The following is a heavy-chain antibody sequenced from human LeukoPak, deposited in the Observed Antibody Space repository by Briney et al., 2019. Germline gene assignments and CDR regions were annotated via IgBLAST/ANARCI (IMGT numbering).Heavy chain of an antibody. CDR1: GFTFSNYA. D-gene: IGHD6-19*01. J-gene: IGHJ4*02. V-gene: IGHV3-23*01. CDR2: SGSGANT. Sequence: PGGSLRLSCAASGFTFSNYALRWVRQAPGKGLEWGVSGSGANTYYADSVKGRFTISRDNSKNTVFLQMNSLRAEDTAVYYCAKDRDPLSSSGWPWAYFDYWGQGIMVIVSS. CDR3: AKDRDPLSSSGWPWAYFDY.